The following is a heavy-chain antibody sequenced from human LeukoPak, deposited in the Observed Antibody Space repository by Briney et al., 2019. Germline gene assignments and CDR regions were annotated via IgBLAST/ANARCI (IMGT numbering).Heavy chain of an antibody. Sequence: GESLKISCEGSGYRFTSYWIGWVRQMPGKGLEWMAIIYPDDSDTRYSPSFQGQVTISVDKSTSTAFLRWSSLKASDNAMYFCARMGRWRGATYFFDYWSQGTLVTVSS. J-gene: IGHJ4*02. V-gene: IGHV5-51*01. D-gene: IGHD1-26*01. CDR2: IYPDDSDT. CDR1: GYRFTSYW. CDR3: ARMGRWRGATYFFDY.